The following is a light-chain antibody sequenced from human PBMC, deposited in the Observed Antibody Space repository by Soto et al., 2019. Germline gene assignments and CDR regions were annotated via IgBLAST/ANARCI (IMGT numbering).Light chain of an antibody. CDR1: SSNIGSNT. V-gene: IGLV1-44*01. Sequence: QPVLTQPPSASGTPGQRVTISCSGSSSNIGSNTVNWYQQLPGTAPKLLIYSNNQRPSGVPDRFSGSKSGTSASLAISGLQPEDEADYYCAAWDDSLNGPYVFGTGTKLTVL. CDR3: AAWDDSLNGPYV. CDR2: SNN. J-gene: IGLJ1*01.